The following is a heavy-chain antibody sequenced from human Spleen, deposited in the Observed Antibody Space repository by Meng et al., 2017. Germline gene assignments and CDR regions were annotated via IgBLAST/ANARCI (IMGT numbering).Heavy chain of an antibody. Sequence: GGSLRLSCAASGFTFSTYAMNWVRQVPGKGLEWVAVISYDGSNKYYADSVKGRFTISRDNSKNTLYLQMNSLRAEDTAVYYCARDTHWGQGNLVNGCS. V-gene: IGHV3-30*04. CDR1: GFTFSTYA. J-gene: IGHJ4*01. CDR2: ISYDGSNK. CDR3: ARDTH.